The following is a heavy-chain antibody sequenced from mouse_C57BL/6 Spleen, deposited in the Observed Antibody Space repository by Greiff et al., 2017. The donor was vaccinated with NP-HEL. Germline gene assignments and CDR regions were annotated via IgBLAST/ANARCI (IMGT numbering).Heavy chain of an antibody. CDR3: ASHGYDLDY. CDR2: IDPSDSYT. D-gene: IGHD2-2*01. CDR1: GYTFTSYW. Sequence: VQLQQPGAELVMPGASVKLSCKASGYTFTSYWMHWVKQRPGQGLEWIGEIDPSDSYTNYNQKFKGKSTLTVDKSSSTAYMQLSSLTSEDSAVYYCASHGYDLDYWGQGTTLTVSS. J-gene: IGHJ2*01. V-gene: IGHV1-69*01.